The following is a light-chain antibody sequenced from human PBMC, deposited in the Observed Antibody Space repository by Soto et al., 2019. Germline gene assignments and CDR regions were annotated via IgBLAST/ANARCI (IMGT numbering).Light chain of an antibody. Sequence: QPVLTQPRSVSGSPGQSVTISCTGSSSDVGGYDFVSWYQQHPGKAPKLMISDVSERPSGVPDRFSGSKSANTASLTISGLQAEDEADYYCCSYAGTYTLVFGGGTQLTVL. CDR2: DVS. J-gene: IGLJ3*02. V-gene: IGLV2-11*01. CDR3: CSYAGTYTLV. CDR1: SSDVGGYDF.